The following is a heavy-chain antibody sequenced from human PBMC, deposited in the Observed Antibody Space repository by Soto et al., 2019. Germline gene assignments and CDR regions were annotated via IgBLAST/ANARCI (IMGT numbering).Heavy chain of an antibody. CDR2: ISGSGGST. CDR3: ANQWLVSYYFDY. Sequence: GGSLRLSCAASGFTFSSYAMSWVRQAPGKGLEWVSAISGSGGSTYYADSVKGRFTISRDNSKNTLYLQMNSLRAEDTAVYYCANQWLVSYYFDYWGQGTLVTVSS. D-gene: IGHD6-19*01. CDR1: GFTFSSYA. J-gene: IGHJ4*02. V-gene: IGHV3-23*01.